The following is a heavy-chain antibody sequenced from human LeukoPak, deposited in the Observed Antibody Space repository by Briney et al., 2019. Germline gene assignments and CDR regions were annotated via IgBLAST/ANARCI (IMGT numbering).Heavy chain of an antibody. J-gene: IGHJ5*02. CDR3: ARGVREYQLLYNWFDP. Sequence: ASVKVSCKASGYTFTNYGISWVRQAPGQGLDWMGWISAYNGNKVYAQELQGRVTMTTDTSTSTAYMELRSLRSNDTAVYYCARGVREYQLLYNWFDPWGQGTLVTVSS. CDR2: ISAYNGNK. CDR1: GYTFTNYG. D-gene: IGHD2-2*01. V-gene: IGHV1-18*01.